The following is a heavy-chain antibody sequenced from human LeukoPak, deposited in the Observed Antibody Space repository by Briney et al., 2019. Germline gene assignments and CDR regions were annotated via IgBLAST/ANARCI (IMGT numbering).Heavy chain of an antibody. Sequence: PGGSLRLSCAASGFTFSNYAMSWVRQAPEKGLEWVSAISGSVGTTYYADSVKGRFTISRDNSKNTLYLQMNSLRAEDTAVYYCAKDGQQLVLDYFDYWGQGTLVTVSS. CDR3: AKDGQQLVLDYFDY. J-gene: IGHJ4*02. V-gene: IGHV3-23*01. D-gene: IGHD6-13*01. CDR2: ISGSVGTT. CDR1: GFTFSNYA.